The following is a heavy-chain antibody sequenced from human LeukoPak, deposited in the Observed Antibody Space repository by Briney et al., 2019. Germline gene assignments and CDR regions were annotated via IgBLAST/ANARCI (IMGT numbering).Heavy chain of an antibody. CDR1: GGSISSYY. Sequence: PSETLSLTCTVSGGSISSYYWSWIRQPPGKGLEWIGYIYYSGSTNYNPSLKSRVTISVDTSKNQFSLKLSSVTAADTAVYHCASGVARGNVDYWGQGTLVTVSS. D-gene: IGHD3-3*01. CDR3: ASGVARGNVDY. V-gene: IGHV4-59*01. J-gene: IGHJ4*02. CDR2: IYYSGST.